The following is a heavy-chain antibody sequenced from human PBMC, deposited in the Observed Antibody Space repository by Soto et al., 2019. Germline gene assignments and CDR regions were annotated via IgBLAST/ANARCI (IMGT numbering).Heavy chain of an antibody. D-gene: IGHD6-19*01. Sequence: SETLSLTCTVSGGSISSYYWSWIRQPPGKGLEWIGYIYYSGSTNYNPSLKSRVTISVDTSKNQFSLKLSSVTAADTAVYYCARAGDHIAVAGYFDYWGQGTLVTVSS. CDR2: IYYSGST. J-gene: IGHJ4*02. CDR1: GGSISSYY. CDR3: ARAGDHIAVAGYFDY. V-gene: IGHV4-59*01.